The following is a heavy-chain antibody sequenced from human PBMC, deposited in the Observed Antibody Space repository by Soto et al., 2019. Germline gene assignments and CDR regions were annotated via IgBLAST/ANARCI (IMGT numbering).Heavy chain of an antibody. CDR1: GFTFSSYS. Sequence: EVQLVESGGGLVKPGGSLRLSCAASGFTFSSYSMNWVRQAPGKGLEWVSSISSSSSYIYYADSVKGRFTISRDNAKNSLYLQMNSLRAEDTAVYYCARNSELHPPPNWFDPWGQGTLVTVSS. CDR2: ISSSSSYI. J-gene: IGHJ5*02. CDR3: ARNSELHPPPNWFDP. V-gene: IGHV3-21*01. D-gene: IGHD1-7*01.